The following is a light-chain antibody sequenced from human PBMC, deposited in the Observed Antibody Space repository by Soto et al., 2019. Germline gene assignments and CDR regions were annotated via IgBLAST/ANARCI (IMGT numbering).Light chain of an antibody. V-gene: IGKV1-5*03. CDR1: QSISSW. CDR3: QQYHIYPWT. Sequence: DIQMTQSPSTVSASVGDRVTITCRASQSISSWLAWYQQKPGKAPNLLIYKASSLESGVPSRFSGSGSGTEFTLTISSLQPDDFATYYCQQYHIYPWTFGQGTKVEIK. CDR2: KAS. J-gene: IGKJ1*01.